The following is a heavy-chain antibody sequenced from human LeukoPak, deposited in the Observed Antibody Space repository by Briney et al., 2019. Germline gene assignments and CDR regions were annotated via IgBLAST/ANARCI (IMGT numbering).Heavy chain of an antibody. D-gene: IGHD3-3*01. CDR1: GGSFSGYY. Sequence: SETLSLTCAVYGGSFSGYYWSWIRQPPGKGLEWIGEINHSGSTNYNPSLKSRVTISVDTSKNQFSLKLSSVTAADTAVYYCARRVNSGGRFLEWFNYWGQGTLVTVSS. V-gene: IGHV4-34*01. J-gene: IGHJ4*02. CDR3: ARRVNSGGRFLEWFNY. CDR2: INHSGST.